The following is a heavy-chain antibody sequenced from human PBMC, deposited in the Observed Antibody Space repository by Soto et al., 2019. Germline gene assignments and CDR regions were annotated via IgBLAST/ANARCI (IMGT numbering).Heavy chain of an antibody. CDR1: GFTFSSYW. CDR2: IKQDGSEK. CDR3: ARDIVVVPAARDYFDY. J-gene: IGHJ4*02. Sequence: GGSLRLSCAASGFTFSSYWMSWVRQAPGKGLEWVANIKQDGSEKYYVDSVRGRFTISRDNAKNSLYLQMNSLRAEDTAVYYCARDIVVVPAARDYFDYWGQGTLVTVSS. D-gene: IGHD2-2*01. V-gene: IGHV3-7*01.